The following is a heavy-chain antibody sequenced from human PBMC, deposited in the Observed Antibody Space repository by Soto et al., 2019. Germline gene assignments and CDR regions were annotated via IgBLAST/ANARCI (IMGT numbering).Heavy chain of an antibody. Sequence: AAVKGSCTASGYTFTGYYMHWVRQAPGQGLEWMGWINPNSGGPNYAQKFQGRVTMNRDTSISTAYMELSRMRSDDTAVYDCARVGLAGAGPGTYYYYGMDVWGQGTTCTV. V-gene: IGHV1-2*02. D-gene: IGHD6-19*01. J-gene: IGHJ6*02. CDR1: GYTFTGYY. CDR2: INPNSGGP. CDR3: ARVGLAGAGPGTYYYYGMDV.